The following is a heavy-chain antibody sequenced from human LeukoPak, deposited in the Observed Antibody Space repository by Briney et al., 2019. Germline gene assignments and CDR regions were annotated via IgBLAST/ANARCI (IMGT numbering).Heavy chain of an antibody. V-gene: IGHV1-69*05. CDR3: ARDLGGSSGY. D-gene: IGHD2-15*01. Sequence: GASVKVSCKASGGTFSSYAISWVRQAPGQGLEWMGRIIPIFGTANYAQKFQGRVTITTDESTSTAHMELSSLRSEDTAVYYCARDLGGSSGYWGQGTLVTVSS. CDR2: IIPIFGTA. J-gene: IGHJ4*02. CDR1: GGTFSSYA.